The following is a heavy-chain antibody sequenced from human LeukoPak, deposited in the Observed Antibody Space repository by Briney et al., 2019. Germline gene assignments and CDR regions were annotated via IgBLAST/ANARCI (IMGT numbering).Heavy chain of an antibody. J-gene: IGHJ6*03. CDR3: ARGSLISSGWPTYYMDV. Sequence: ASVKVSCKASGYTFTGYYMHWVRQAPGQGLEWMGWMNPNSGNTGYAQKFQGRVTITRNTSISTAYMELSSLRSEDTAVYYCARGSLISSGWPTYYMDVWGKGTTVTVSS. CDR2: MNPNSGNT. D-gene: IGHD6-19*01. CDR1: GYTFTGYY. V-gene: IGHV1-8*03.